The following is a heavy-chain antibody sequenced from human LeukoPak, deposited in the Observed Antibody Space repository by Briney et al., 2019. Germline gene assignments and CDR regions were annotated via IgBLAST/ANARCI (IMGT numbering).Heavy chain of an antibody. Sequence: PSETLSLTCTVSGGSISSSSYYWSWIRQPPGKGLGWIGEINHSGSTNYNPSLKSRVTISVDTSKNQFSLKLSSVTAADTAVYYCARTRDGYNLGSVDFDYWGQGTLVTVSS. CDR1: GGSISSSSYY. V-gene: IGHV4-39*07. CDR2: INHSGST. D-gene: IGHD5-24*01. J-gene: IGHJ4*02. CDR3: ARTRDGYNLGSVDFDY.